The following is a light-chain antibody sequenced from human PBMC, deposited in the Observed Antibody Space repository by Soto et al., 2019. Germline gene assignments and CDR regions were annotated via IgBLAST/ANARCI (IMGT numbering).Light chain of an antibody. J-gene: IGKJ5*01. CDR2: GAS. V-gene: IGKV3-15*01. Sequence: EIVLTQSPGILSLSPGERASLSCGASQSISSSFLAWYQQKPGQAPRLLIYGASTRATGFPARFSGSGSGTEFTLAISGLQSEDSAIYFCQQYNNWPFSFGQGTRLEIK. CDR3: QQYNNWPFS. CDR1: QSISSS.